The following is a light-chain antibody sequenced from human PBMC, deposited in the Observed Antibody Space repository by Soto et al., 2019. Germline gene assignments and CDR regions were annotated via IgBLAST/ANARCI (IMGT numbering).Light chain of an antibody. J-gene: IGLJ2*01. Sequence: SSELTQAPSVSVSPGQTVRITCSGDTLPKQYAYWYQQKAGQAPLLVIYRDTERASGIPERFTGSSSGTTVTLTISGVQAEDEAEYHCQSSDTSGRSVVFGGGTKLTVL. CDR2: RDT. CDR1: TLPKQY. V-gene: IGLV3-25*02. CDR3: QSSDTSGRSVV.